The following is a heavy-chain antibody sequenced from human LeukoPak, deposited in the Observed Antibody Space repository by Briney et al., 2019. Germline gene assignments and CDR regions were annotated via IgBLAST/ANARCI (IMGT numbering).Heavy chain of an antibody. V-gene: IGHV4-34*01. CDR3: ARGVYCSGGSCYLPFDY. CDR1: GGSFSGYY. Sequence: PSETLSLTCAAYGGSFSGYYWSWIRQPPGKGLEWIGEISHSGSTNYNPSLKSRVTISVDTSKNQFSLKLTSVTATDTAVYYCARGVYCSGGSCYLPFDYWGQGSLATVSS. CDR2: ISHSGST. J-gene: IGHJ4*02. D-gene: IGHD2-15*01.